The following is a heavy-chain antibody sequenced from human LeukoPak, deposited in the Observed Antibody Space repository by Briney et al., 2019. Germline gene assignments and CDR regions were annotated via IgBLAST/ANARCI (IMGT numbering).Heavy chain of an antibody. V-gene: IGHV4-4*07. Sequence: KPSETLSLTCSVSGGSVSGYYWSWIRQPAGRGLEWIGRIYTTGSTNYNPSLKSRVTMSVDTSKNQFSLKLTSVTAADTAVYYCARDGDSRDWGQGTLVTVSS. D-gene: IGHD3-22*01. CDR2: IYTTGST. CDR1: GGSVSGYY. J-gene: IGHJ4*02. CDR3: ARDGDSRD.